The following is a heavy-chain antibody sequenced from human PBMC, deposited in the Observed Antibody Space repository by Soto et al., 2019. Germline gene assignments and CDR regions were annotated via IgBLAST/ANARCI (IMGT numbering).Heavy chain of an antibody. CDR3: ARDGSGSYYNYYGMDV. J-gene: IGHJ6*02. Sequence: QVQLVESGGGVVQPGRSLRLSCAASGFTFSSYGMHWVRQAPGKGLEWVAVIWYDGSNKYYADSVKGRFTISRDNSKNTLYLQMNSLRAEDTAVYYCARDGSGSYYNYYGMDVWGQGTTVTVSS. D-gene: IGHD3-10*01. CDR2: IWYDGSNK. CDR1: GFTFSSYG. V-gene: IGHV3-33*01.